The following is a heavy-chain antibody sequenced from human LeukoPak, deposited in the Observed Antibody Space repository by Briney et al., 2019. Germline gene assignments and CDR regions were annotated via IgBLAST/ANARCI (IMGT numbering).Heavy chain of an antibody. CDR1: GGTFSSYA. Sequence: SVKVSCKASGGTFSSYAISWVRQAPGQGLEWMGGIIPIFGTANYAQKFQGRVTITADKSTSTAYMELSSLRSEDTAVYYCASYVYGDYESYYYYYYMDVWGKGTTVTVSS. CDR2: IIPIFGTA. D-gene: IGHD4-17*01. J-gene: IGHJ6*03. CDR3: ASYVYGDYESYYYYYYMDV. V-gene: IGHV1-69*06.